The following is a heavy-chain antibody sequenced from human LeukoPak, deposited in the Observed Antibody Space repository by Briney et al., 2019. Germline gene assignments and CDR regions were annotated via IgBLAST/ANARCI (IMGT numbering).Heavy chain of an antibody. D-gene: IGHD6-19*01. CDR1: GYTFTGYY. Sequence: ASVKVSCKASGYTFTGYYMQWVRQAPGQGLEWMGRINPNSGGTNYAQKFQGRVTMTRDTSISTAYMELSRLRSDDTAVYYCARENIPVAGTLPDYWGHGTLVTVSS. CDR3: ARENIPVAGTLPDY. J-gene: IGHJ4*01. CDR2: INPNSGGT. V-gene: IGHV1-2*06.